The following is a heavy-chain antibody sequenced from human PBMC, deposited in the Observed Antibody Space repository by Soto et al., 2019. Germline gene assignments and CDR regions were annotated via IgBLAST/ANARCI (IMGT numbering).Heavy chain of an antibody. D-gene: IGHD5-12*01. CDR2: IIPIFGTA. J-gene: IGHJ4*02. V-gene: IGHV1-69*06. CDR3: ARVLGYSGYDLSFDY. Sequence: SVKVSCKASGGTFSSYAISWVRQAPGQGLEWMGGIIPIFGTANYAQKFQGRVTITADKSTSTAYMELSSLRSEDTAVYYCARVLGYSGYDLSFDYWGQGTLVTVSS. CDR1: GGTFSSYA.